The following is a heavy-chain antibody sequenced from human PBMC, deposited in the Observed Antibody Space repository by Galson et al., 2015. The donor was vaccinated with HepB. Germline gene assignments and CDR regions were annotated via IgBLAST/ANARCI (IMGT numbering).Heavy chain of an antibody. D-gene: IGHD2-2*01. V-gene: IGHV3-21*01. J-gene: IGHJ4*02. CDR2: ISSSSSYI. Sequence: SLRLSCAASGFTFSSYSMNWVRQAPGKGLEWVSSISSSSSYIYYADSVKGRFTISRDNAKNSLYLQMNSLRAEDAAVYYCARFPRCEDIVVVPAAIDYFGYWGQGTLVTVSS. CDR1: GFTFSSYS. CDR3: ARFPRCEDIVVVPAAIDYFGY.